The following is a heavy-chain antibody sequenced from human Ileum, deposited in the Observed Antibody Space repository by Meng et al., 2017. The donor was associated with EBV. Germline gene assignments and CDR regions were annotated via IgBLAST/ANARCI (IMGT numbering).Heavy chain of an antibody. Sequence: QELVVGPFQPSATLSFTCSVYGGSFSGASWSWIRQPPGKGLYWIGEIHHSGSTNYNPSLKSRVTISVDTSKIQFSLKLSSVTVADTAVYYCARGNKVSDRGFDYWGQGTLVTVSS. CDR3: ARGNKVSDRGFDY. CDR1: GGSFSGAS. V-gene: IGHV4-34*01. CDR2: IHHSGST. D-gene: IGHD3-10*01. J-gene: IGHJ4*02.